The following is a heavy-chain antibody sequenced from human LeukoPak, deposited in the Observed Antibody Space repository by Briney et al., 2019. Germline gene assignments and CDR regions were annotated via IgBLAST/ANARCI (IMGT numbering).Heavy chain of an antibody. CDR3: ARGIFGFYDSWSGPGDY. J-gene: IGHJ4*02. CDR2: ISPWSDYI. D-gene: IGHD3-3*01. V-gene: IGHV3-21*01. CDR1: GFDFSSYS. Sequence: GGSLRLSCAASGFDFSSYSMNWVRQAPGKGLEWVSAISPWSDYIYYVDSVKGRFTISRDYAKNSLYLQMHSLRAEDTAVYYCARGIFGFYDSWSGPGDYWGQGTLVTVSS.